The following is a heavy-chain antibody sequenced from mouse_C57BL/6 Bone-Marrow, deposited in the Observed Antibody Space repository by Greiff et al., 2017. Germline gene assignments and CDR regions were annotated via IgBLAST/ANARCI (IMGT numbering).Heavy chain of an antibody. Sequence: QVQLKESGAELARPGASVKMSCKASGYTFTSYTMHWVKQRPGQGLEWIGYINPSSGYTKYNQKFKDKATLTADKSSSTAYMQLSSLTSEDSAVYYCARSDYYGSSWFAYWGQGTLVTVSA. CDR1: GYTFTSYT. D-gene: IGHD1-1*01. CDR3: ARSDYYGSSWFAY. CDR2: INPSSGYT. J-gene: IGHJ3*01. V-gene: IGHV1-4*01.